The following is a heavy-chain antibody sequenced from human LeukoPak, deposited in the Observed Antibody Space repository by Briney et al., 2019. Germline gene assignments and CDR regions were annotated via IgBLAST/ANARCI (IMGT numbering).Heavy chain of an antibody. D-gene: IGHD6-19*01. V-gene: IGHV3-48*03. CDR2: ISSSGSTI. CDR3: ARLETYSSGWYGGVDY. Sequence: GGSLRLSCAASGFTFSSYEMNWVRQAPGKGLEWVSYISSSGSTIYYADSVKGRFTISRDNAKNSLYLQMNSLRAEDTAVYYCARLETYSSGWYGGVDYWGQGTLVTVSS. CDR1: GFTFSSYE. J-gene: IGHJ4*02.